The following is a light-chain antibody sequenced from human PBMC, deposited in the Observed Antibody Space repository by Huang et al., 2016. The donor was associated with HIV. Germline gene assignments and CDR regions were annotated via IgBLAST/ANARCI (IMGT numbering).Light chain of an antibody. J-gene: IGKJ2*01. V-gene: IGKV3-15*01. CDR3: QQYDDWPPYT. CDR2: GAS. Sequence: EVVMPQSPATRSVSPGERATLSCRAIQRVSTNVAWYQQKPGQSPRLLIYGASTRATGIPARFSGSGSGTEFTLTISGLQSEDYAVYFCQQYDDWPPYTFGQGTKLEIK. CDR1: QRVSTN.